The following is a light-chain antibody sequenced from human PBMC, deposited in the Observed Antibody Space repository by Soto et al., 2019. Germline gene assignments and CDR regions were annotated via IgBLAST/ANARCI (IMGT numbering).Light chain of an antibody. V-gene: IGLV1-40*01. J-gene: IGLJ1*01. Sequence: QAVVTQPPSVSGAPGQRVTISCTGSSSNIGAGYDVHWYQQLPGTAPRLLIYGNTNRPSGVPDRFSGSKSGTSASLAITGLQPEDEADYYCQSYDSGLRAYVFGAGTKVTVL. CDR3: QSYDSGLRAYV. CDR1: SSNIGAGYD. CDR2: GNT.